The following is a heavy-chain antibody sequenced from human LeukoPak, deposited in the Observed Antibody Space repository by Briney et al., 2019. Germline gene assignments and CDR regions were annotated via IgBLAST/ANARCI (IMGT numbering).Heavy chain of an antibody. D-gene: IGHD3-10*01. CDR2: IKQDGSEI. CDR3: ARARYGSGGYFFDF. J-gene: IGHJ4*02. V-gene: IGHV3-7*04. Sequence: GGSLRLSCAASGFKFNSYWMSWVRQAPGKGLECVANIKQDGSEIYFVDSVKGRFTISRDNAKSSLYLQMNSLRGEDTAVYYRARARYGSGGYFFDFWGQGTLVTVSS. CDR1: GFKFNSYW.